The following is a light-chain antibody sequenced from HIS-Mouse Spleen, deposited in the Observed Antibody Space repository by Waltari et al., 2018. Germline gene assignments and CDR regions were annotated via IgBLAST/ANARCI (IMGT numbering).Light chain of an antibody. Sequence: SYELPQPPSVSASSGQTASIPGPGVNLAVKYACWYQQKPGQSPVLVIYQDSKRPSGIPERFSGSNSGNTATLTISGTQAMDEADYYCQAWDSSTVVFGGGTKLTVL. J-gene: IGLJ2*01. CDR1: NLAVKY. CDR3: QAWDSSTVV. CDR2: QDS. V-gene: IGLV3-1*01.